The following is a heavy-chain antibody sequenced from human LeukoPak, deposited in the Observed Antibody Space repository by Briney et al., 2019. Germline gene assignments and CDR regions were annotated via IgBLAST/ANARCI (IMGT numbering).Heavy chain of an antibody. CDR3: ARGEIRYSSSWYQGFFDY. CDR2: ISWNSGSI. V-gene: IGHV3-9*01. J-gene: IGHJ4*02. Sequence: GGSLRLSCAASGFTFDDYTMHWVRQAPGKGLEWVSGISWNSGSIGYADSVKGRFTISRDNAKNSLYLQMNSLRAEDTAVYYCARGEIRYSSSWYQGFFDYWGQGTLVTVSS. CDR1: GFTFDDYT. D-gene: IGHD6-13*01.